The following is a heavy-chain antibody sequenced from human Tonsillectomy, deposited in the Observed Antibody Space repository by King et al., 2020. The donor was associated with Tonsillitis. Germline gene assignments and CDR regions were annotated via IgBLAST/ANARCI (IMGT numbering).Heavy chain of an antibody. J-gene: IGHJ3*02. CDR1: GFTFSSYE. V-gene: IGHV3-48*03. D-gene: IGHD3-22*01. CDR2: ISSSGSTI. CDR3: AREGIDYDDSSGYYRVDAFDI. Sequence: EVQLVESGGGLVQPGGSLRLSCAASGFTFSSYEMNWVRQAPGKGLEWVSYISSSGSTIYYADSVKGRFTISRDNAKNSLYLQMNSLRAEDTAVYYCAREGIDYDDSSGYYRVDAFDIWGQGTMVTVSS.